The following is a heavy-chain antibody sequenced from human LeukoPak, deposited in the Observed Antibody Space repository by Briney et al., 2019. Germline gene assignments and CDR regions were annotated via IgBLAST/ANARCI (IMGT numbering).Heavy chain of an antibody. Sequence: SETLSLTCTVSGDSINDYYWSWIRQPPGNRLEWIGWIYYSGSTMYSPSLESRVTISLDTSRTQFSLDLNSVTAADTAVYYCARQAGFGSGYYHDAFDIWGQGSMVIVSS. D-gene: IGHD3-22*01. J-gene: IGHJ3*02. V-gene: IGHV4-59*08. CDR1: GDSINDYY. CDR2: IYYSGST. CDR3: ARQAGFGSGYYHDAFDI.